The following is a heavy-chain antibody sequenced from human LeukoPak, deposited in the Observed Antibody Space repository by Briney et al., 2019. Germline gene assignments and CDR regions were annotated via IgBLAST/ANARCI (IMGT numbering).Heavy chain of an antibody. CDR1: GYSFTSYD. J-gene: IGHJ4*02. V-gene: IGHV1-2*02. CDR2: INRNKGGT. Sequence: ASVKVSCKASGYSFTSYDMHWVRQAPGQGLEWMGWINRNKGGTKYAQNFQGRVTMTRDTSTSTAYMELSRLRSDDTAVYYCARVGYYGSGSYLPPFVYFDYWGQGTLVTVSS. CDR3: ARVGYYGSGSYLPPFVYFDY. D-gene: IGHD3-10*01.